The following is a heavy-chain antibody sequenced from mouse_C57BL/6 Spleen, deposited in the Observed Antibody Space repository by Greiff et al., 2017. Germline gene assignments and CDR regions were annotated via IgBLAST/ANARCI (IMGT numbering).Heavy chain of an antibody. V-gene: IGHV1-64*01. CDR1: GYTFTSSW. CDR3: VGGNYAMDY. J-gene: IGHJ4*01. CDR2: IHPNSGST. Sequence: QVQLKQPGAELVKPGASVKLSCKASGYTFTSSWMHWVKQRPGPGLEWIGMIHPNSGSTNYNEKFKSKATLTVDKSSSTAYMQLSSLTSEDSAVYYCVGGNYAMDYWGQGTSVTVSS.